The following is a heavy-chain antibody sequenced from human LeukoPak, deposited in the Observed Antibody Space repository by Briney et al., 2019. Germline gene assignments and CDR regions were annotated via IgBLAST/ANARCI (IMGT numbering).Heavy chain of an antibody. CDR3: ARDPGHDY. CDR2: ISYDGSNK. D-gene: IGHD1-14*01. Sequence: GGSLRLSCAASGFTFSSYAMHWVRQAPGKGLEWVAVISYDGSNKYYADSVKGRFTISRDNSKNTLYLQMNSLRAEDTAVYYCARDPGHDYWGQGTLVTLSS. V-gene: IGHV3-30*04. CDR1: GFTFSSYA. J-gene: IGHJ4*02.